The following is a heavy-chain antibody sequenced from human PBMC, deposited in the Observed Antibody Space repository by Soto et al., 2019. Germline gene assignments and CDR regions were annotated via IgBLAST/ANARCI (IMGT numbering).Heavy chain of an antibody. J-gene: IGHJ3*02. D-gene: IGHD3-22*01. CDR2: IKRKTDGGTT. CDR3: ATEVIYYDSSGYWTGVGDTLDI. CDR1: GFTVSNVW. V-gene: IGHV3-15*01. Sequence: EVQLVESGGGLVKPGGSLRLSCAASGFTVSNVWMTWVRQTAGKGLEWVGHIKRKTDGGTTEYAAPVKGRFTISRDDSKNTLYLQMNSLKTEGTAVYCCATEVIYYDSSGYWTGVGDTLDIWGQGTMVTVSS.